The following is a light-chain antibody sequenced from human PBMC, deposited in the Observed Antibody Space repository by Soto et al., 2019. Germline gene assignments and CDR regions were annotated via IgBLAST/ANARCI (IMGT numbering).Light chain of an antibody. CDR3: QQYDTYFRYT. CDR1: HFVSSN. CDR2: GAS. V-gene: IGKV3-15*01. Sequence: ETVMTQSPATLSVSPGERATLSCRASHFVSSNLAWYQQKPGQAPRLIIYGASNRATGIPATFSGSGSGTEFTLTISSLQSEDVANYYCQQYDTYFRYTFGQGTKLDIK. J-gene: IGKJ2*01.